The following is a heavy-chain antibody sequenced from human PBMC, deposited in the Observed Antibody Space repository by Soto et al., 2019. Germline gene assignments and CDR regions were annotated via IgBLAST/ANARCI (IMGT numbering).Heavy chain of an antibody. CDR2: IYYNGNT. V-gene: IGHV4-31*03. J-gene: IGHJ4*02. Sequence: QVQLQESGPGLVKPSQTLSLTCTVSGGSISSGDYYWSWIRQHPGKDLEWIGYIYYNGNTYSTPSLKSRATIPLDTSKNQFFLKLNSVTAADTAVYYCARDVGSSHGPGHPHYFDYWGQGTLVTVSS. CDR1: GGSISSGDYY. D-gene: IGHD2-2*01. CDR3: ARDVGSSHGPGHPHYFDY.